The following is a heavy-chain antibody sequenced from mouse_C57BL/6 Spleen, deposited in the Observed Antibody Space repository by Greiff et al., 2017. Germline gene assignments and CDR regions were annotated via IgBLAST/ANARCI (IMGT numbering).Heavy chain of an antibody. D-gene: IGHD2-13*01. CDR2: IDPETGGT. Sequence: VQLQQPGAELVRPGASVTLSCKASGYTFTDYEMHWVKQTPVHGLEWIGAIDPETGGTAYNQKFKGKAILTADKSSSTAYMELRSLTSEDSAVYYYTKVYDGDYRYFDVWGTGTTVTVSS. J-gene: IGHJ1*03. V-gene: IGHV1-15*01. CDR3: TKVYDGDYRYFDV. CDR1: GYTFTDYE.